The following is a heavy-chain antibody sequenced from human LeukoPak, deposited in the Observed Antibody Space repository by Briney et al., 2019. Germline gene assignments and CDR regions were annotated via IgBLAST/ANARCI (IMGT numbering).Heavy chain of an antibody. CDR2: IYYSGST. J-gene: IGHJ6*02. CDR1: GGSISSYY. CDR3: ARDLSAPLWFGGLLGHRDYGMDV. Sequence: SETLSLTCTVSGGSISSYYWSWIRQPPGKGLEWIGYIYYSGSTNYNPSLKSRVTISVDTSKNQFSLKLSSVTAADTALYYCARDLSAPLWFGGLLGHRDYGMDVWGQGTTVTVSS. D-gene: IGHD3-10*01. V-gene: IGHV4-59*01.